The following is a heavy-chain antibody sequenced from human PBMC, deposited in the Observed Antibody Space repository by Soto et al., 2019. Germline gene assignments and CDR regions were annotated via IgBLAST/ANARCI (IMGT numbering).Heavy chain of an antibody. CDR1: GFTFSSYG. CDR2: IWYDGSNK. CDR3: ASEAYYYDSSRYYLDY. Sequence: GGSLRLSCAASGFTFSSYGMHWVRQAPGKGLEWVAVIWYDGSNKYYADSVKGRFTISRDNSKNTLYLQMNSLRAEDTAVYYCASEAYYYDSSRYYLDYWGQGTLVSASS. J-gene: IGHJ4*02. D-gene: IGHD3-22*01. V-gene: IGHV3-33*01.